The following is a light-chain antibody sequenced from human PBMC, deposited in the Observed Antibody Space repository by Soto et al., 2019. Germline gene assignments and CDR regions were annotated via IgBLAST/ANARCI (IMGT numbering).Light chain of an antibody. CDR2: EGS. J-gene: IGLJ1*01. CDR1: SSDVGSYNL. CDR3: CSYAGSSTLYV. V-gene: IGLV2-23*01. Sequence: QSVLTQPASVSGSPGQSITISCTGTSSDVGSYNLVSWYQQHPGKAPKLMIYEGSKRPSGVSNRFSGSKSGNTASLTISGLQAEDEADYYCCSYAGSSTLYVFGTETKLTVL.